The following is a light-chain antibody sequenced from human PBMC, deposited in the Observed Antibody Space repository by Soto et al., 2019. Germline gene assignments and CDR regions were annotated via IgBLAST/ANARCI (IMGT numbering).Light chain of an antibody. CDR1: QSISSW. CDR2: KAS. Sequence: DIHMTHSPSTLSSSLVGRVTITCRASQSISSWLACYQQKPGKAPKLLIYKASSLESGVPSRFSGSGSGTEFTLTISSLQPDDFATYYCQQYNSYWTFGQGTKVDIK. CDR3: QQYNSYWT. V-gene: IGKV1-5*03. J-gene: IGKJ1*01.